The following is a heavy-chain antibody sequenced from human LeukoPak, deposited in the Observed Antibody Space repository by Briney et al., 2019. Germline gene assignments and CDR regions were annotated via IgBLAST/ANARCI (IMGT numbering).Heavy chain of an antibody. Sequence: GGSLRLYCAASGFTFSGYAMSWVRQAPGKGLEWVSAISGSGGSTYYADSVKGRFTISRDNSKNTLYLQMNSLRAEDTAVYYCAKEGTLPQPWLGEKFEYWGQGTLVTVSS. J-gene: IGHJ4*02. CDR3: AKEGTLPQPWLGEKFEY. V-gene: IGHV3-23*01. CDR1: GFTFSGYA. CDR2: ISGSGGST. D-gene: IGHD3-10*01.